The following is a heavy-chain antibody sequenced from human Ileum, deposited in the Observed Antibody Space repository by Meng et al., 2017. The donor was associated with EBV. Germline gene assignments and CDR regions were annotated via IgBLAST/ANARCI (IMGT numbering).Heavy chain of an antibody. CDR1: GDSISSDIW. V-gene: IGHV4-4*02. D-gene: IGHD1-7*01. CDR2: VYHRGDT. Sequence: GQLQESGPGLVKPSGTLCLTCTVSGDSISSDIWWSWVRQPPGKGLEWIGEVYHRGDTNYNPSLKSRVDISVDKSKNQFYLSLFSVTAADTAVYYCGRDQGRELINHWGQGTLVTVSS. J-gene: IGHJ4*02. CDR3: GRDQGRELINH.